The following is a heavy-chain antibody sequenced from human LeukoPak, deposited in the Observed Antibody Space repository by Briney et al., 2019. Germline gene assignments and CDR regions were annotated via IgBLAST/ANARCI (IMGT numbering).Heavy chain of an antibody. D-gene: IGHD4/OR15-4a*01. Sequence: GGSLRLSCAASGFTFSSYAMSWVRQAPGKGLDWVSSINGGGGSTYYADSVKGRFTISRDNSKNTLYLQMNSLRAEDTAVYYCAKIGANVGFWGQGTLVTVSS. CDR1: GFTFSSYA. V-gene: IGHV3-23*01. CDR3: AKIGANVGF. CDR2: INGGGGST. J-gene: IGHJ4*02.